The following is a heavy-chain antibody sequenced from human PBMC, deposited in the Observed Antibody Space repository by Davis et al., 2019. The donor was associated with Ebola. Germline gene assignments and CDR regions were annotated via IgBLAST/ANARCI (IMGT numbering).Heavy chain of an antibody. D-gene: IGHD4-11*01. Sequence: SETLSLTCAVYGGLFSGYYWTWIRQPPGKGLEWIGEINRRGSTNYNPSLKSRVTMSIDTSRNQFSLKLNSVTAADTAVYYCARVDIVTTNWFDPWGQGTLVTVSA. CDR2: INRRGST. J-gene: IGHJ5*02. CDR1: GGLFSGYY. V-gene: IGHV4-34*01. CDR3: ARVDIVTTNWFDP.